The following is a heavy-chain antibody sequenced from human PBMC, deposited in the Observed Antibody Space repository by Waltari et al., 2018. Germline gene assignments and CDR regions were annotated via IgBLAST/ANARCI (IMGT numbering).Heavy chain of an antibody. D-gene: IGHD2-21*02. CDR3: AKVVTNWFDP. CDR2: ITSGTPT. V-gene: IGHV3-23*05. J-gene: IGHJ5*02. Sequence: EVQLLESGGGLIQPGGFLRLSCGASGFTFSSYAMTWGRRAPGKGLEWVSSITSGTPTYYADSVKGRFTISRDNSKNTLYLQMNSLRAEDTAVYYCAKVVTNWFDPWGQGALVTVSS. CDR1: GFTFSSYA.